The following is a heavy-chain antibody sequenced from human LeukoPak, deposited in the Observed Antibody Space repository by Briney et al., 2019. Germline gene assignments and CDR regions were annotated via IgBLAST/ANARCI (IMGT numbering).Heavy chain of an antibody. Sequence: SETLSLTCTVSGGSIRSYYWSWIRQPPGKGLEWIGYIYYSGSTNYNPSLKSRVTISVDTSKNQFSLKLSSVTAADTAVYYCARGSTSWAFDYWGQGTLVTVSS. V-gene: IGHV4-59*01. CDR1: GGSIRSYY. CDR3: ARGSTSWAFDY. J-gene: IGHJ4*02. CDR2: IYYSGST. D-gene: IGHD5/OR15-5a*01.